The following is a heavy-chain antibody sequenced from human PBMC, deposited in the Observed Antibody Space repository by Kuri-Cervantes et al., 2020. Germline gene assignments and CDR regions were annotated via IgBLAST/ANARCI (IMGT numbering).Heavy chain of an antibody. CDR2: IYYSGST. V-gene: IGHV4-39*07. Sequence: SETLSLTCTVSGGSISSSSYYWGWIRQPPGKGLEWIGSIYYSGSTYYNPTLNSRVTVSVDTSKNQLSLQLSSLTAADTAVYYCVRDYGSYYDSSWHFDYWGQGALVTVSS. CDR1: GGSISSSSYY. D-gene: IGHD3-22*01. J-gene: IGHJ4*02. CDR3: VRDYGSYYDSSWHFDY.